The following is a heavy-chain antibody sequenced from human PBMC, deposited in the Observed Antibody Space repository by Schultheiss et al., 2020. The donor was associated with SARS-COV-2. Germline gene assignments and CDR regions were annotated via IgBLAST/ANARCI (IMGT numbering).Heavy chain of an antibody. CDR1: GFTFSYYY. Sequence: GGSLRLSCAASGFTFSYYYMSGVRQAPGKGLEWVSYISSSGSTIYYADSVKGRFTISRDNSKNTLFLQMNSLTAEDTALYYCAKVARPTREVWSPHYRPGPSDSYFYMDVWGRGTTVTVSS. D-gene: IGHD3-3*01. V-gene: IGHV3-11*04. J-gene: IGHJ6*03. CDR2: ISSSGSTI. CDR3: AKVARPTREVWSPHYRPGPSDSYFYMDV.